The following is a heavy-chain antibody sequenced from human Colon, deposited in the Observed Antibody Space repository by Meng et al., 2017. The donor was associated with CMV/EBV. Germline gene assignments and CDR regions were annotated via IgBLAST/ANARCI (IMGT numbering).Heavy chain of an antibody. Sequence: VQLTQGGAGLLKPSETLSLTCAISGGSFNAYYLTWIRQSPGKGLEWIGELNHSGSTNYNPSLKSRVTISIDTSKRHFSLRLTSVTAADTAVYYCARGRNGWLLPLDSWGQGTLVTVSS. CDR2: LNHSGST. V-gene: IGHV4-34*01. CDR3: ARGRNGWLLPLDS. J-gene: IGHJ4*02. D-gene: IGHD3-3*01. CDR1: GGSFNAYY.